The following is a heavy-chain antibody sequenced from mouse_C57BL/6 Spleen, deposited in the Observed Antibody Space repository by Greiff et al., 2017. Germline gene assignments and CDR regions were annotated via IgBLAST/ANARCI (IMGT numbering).Heavy chain of an antibody. V-gene: IGHV1-69*01. CDR1: GYTFTSYW. D-gene: IGHD2-4*01. CDR3: GRLDYGWYCDV. Sequence: QVQLKQPGAELVMPGASVKLSCKASGYTFTSYWMHWVKQRPGQGLEWIGEIDPSDSYTNYNQKFKGKSTLTVDKSSSTAYMQLSSLTSEDSAVYYCGRLDYGWYCDVWGTGTTVTVTS. J-gene: IGHJ1*03. CDR2: IDPSDSYT.